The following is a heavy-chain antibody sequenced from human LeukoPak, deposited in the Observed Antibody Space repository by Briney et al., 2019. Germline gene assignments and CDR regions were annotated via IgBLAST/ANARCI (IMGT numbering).Heavy chain of an antibody. CDR3: ARGGSYGYYYYYYMDV. CDR2: INHSGST. J-gene: IGHJ6*03. Sequence: PSETLSLTCAVYGGSFSGYYWSWIRQPPGKGLEWIGEINHSGSTNYNPSLKSRVTISVDTSKNQFSLKLSSVTAADTAVYYCARGGSYGYYYYYYMDVWGEGTTVTVSS. D-gene: IGHD5-18*01. CDR1: GGSFSGYY. V-gene: IGHV4-34*01.